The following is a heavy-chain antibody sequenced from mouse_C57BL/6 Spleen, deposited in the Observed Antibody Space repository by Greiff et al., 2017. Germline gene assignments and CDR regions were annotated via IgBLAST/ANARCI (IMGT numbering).Heavy chain of an antibody. CDR1: GYTFTSYW. CDR3: ARCLLWPYYYAMDY. CDR2: INPSNGGT. Sequence: QVHVKQSGTELVKPGASVKLSCKASGYTFTSYWMHWVKQRPGQGLEWIGNINPSNGGTNYNEKFKSKATLTVDKSSSTAYMQLSSLTSEDSAVYYCARCLLWPYYYAMDYWGQGTSVTVSS. D-gene: IGHD2-1*01. V-gene: IGHV1-53*01. J-gene: IGHJ4*01.